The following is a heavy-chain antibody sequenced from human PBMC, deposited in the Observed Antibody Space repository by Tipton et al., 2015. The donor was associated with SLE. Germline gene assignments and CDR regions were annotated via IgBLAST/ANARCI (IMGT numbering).Heavy chain of an antibody. CDR3: AKGGTYCTTTSCYMGLDY. D-gene: IGHD2-2*02. CDR1: GYTFTSYG. J-gene: IGHJ4*02. CDR2: ISAYNGNT. V-gene: IGHV1-18*01. Sequence: QLVQSGAEVKKPGASVKVSCKASGYTFTSYGISWVRQAPGQGLEWMGWISAYNGNTNYAQKFQGRVTMTTHTSTSTAYMEVRNLRSDDSAVYYCAKGGTYCTTTSCYMGLDYWGQGTLVTVSS.